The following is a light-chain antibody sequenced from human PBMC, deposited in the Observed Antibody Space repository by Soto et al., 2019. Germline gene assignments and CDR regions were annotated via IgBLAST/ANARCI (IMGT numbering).Light chain of an antibody. V-gene: IGKV3-20*01. CDR3: QQYNSYSQT. J-gene: IGKJ1*01. CDR1: QNVTSNL. Sequence: TVLTQSPGTLSWSPGERATLSCRASQNVTSNLLVWYQQHPGQAPRPLIYGASRRATGIPDRFSGSGSGTDFTLTIRRLEPDDFATYYCQQYNSYSQTFGQGTKVDIK. CDR2: GAS.